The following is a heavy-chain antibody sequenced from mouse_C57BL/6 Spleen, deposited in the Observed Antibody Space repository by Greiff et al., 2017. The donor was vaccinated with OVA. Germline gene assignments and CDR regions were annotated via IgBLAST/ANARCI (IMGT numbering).Heavy chain of an antibody. CDR2: IDPEDGET. CDR3: AREAYGNYDY. CDR1: GFNIKDYY. D-gene: IGHD2-1*01. V-gene: IGHV14-2*01. J-gene: IGHJ2*01. Sequence: EVQLVESGAELVKPGASVKLSCTASGFNIKDYYMHWVKQRTEQGLEWIGRIDPEDGETKYAPKFPGKATITADTASNTAYLQLSSLTSEDTAVYYCAREAYGNYDYWGQGTTLTVSS.